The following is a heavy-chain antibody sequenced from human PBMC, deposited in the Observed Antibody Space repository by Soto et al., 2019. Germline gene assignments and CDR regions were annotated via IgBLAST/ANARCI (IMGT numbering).Heavy chain of an antibody. Sequence: QITLKESGPTLVKPTQTLTLTCTFSGFSLSTGGVGVGWIRQPPGKALEWLALIYWDDDKRYSPSLKSRLTITKDTSKNQVVLRMTDMDRVDTATYHCAHLLDRNGYPDYWGQGTLVTVSS. CDR3: AHLLDRNGYPDY. V-gene: IGHV2-5*02. J-gene: IGHJ4*02. CDR2: IYWDDDK. CDR1: GFSLSTGGVG. D-gene: IGHD3-22*01.